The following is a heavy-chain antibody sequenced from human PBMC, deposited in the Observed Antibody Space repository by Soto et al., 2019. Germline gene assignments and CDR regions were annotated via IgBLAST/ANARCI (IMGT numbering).Heavy chain of an antibody. CDR2: IYYSGST. CDR3: ARAGGLGAVAADY. Sequence: SETLSLTSTVPGGTISSYYWSWLLQPPGKGLEWIGYIYYSGSTYYNPSLKSRVTISVDRSKNQFSLKLSSVTAADTAVYYCARAGGLGAVAADYWGQGTLVTVSS. CDR1: GGTISSYY. D-gene: IGHD6-19*01. J-gene: IGHJ4*02. V-gene: IGHV4-59*12.